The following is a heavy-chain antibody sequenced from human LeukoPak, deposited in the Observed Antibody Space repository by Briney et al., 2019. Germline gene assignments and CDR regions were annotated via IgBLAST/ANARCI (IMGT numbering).Heavy chain of an antibody. J-gene: IGHJ5*02. Sequence: SETLSLTCTVSGGSISSSSYYWGWIRQPPGKGLEWIGSIYYSGSTYYNPSLKSRVTISVDTSKNQFSLKLSSVTAADTAVYYCARVGRAIYYYDSSYWFDPWGQGTLVTVSS. CDR3: ARVGRAIYYYDSSYWFDP. CDR1: GGSISSSSYY. D-gene: IGHD3-22*01. CDR2: IYYSGST. V-gene: IGHV4-39*07.